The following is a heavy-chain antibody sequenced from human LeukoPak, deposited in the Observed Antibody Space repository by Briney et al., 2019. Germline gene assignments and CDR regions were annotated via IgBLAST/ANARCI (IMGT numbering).Heavy chain of an antibody. Sequence: GGSLRLSCAASGFTFSSYAMSWVRQAPGKGLEWVSAISGSGGSTYYADSVKGRFTISRDNSKNTLYLQMNSLRAEDTAVYYCAKSPSDILTGYYPDWLDPWGQGTLVTVSS. CDR2: ISGSGGST. CDR3: AKSPSDILTGYYPDWLDP. V-gene: IGHV3-23*01. CDR1: GFTFSSYA. D-gene: IGHD3-9*01. J-gene: IGHJ5*02.